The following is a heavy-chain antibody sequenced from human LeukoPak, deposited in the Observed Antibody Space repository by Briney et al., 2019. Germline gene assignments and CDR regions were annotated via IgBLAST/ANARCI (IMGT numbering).Heavy chain of an antibody. CDR3: ARVGSSDYYYYMDV. D-gene: IGHD1-26*01. J-gene: IGHJ6*03. Sequence: GGSLRLSCAASGFTFSSYWMHWVRQAPGKGLVWVSRINTDGSSTSYADSVKGRFTISRDNAKNTLYLQMNSLRAEDTAVYYCARVGSSDYYYYMDVWGKGTTVTVSS. V-gene: IGHV3-74*01. CDR2: INTDGSST. CDR1: GFTFSSYW.